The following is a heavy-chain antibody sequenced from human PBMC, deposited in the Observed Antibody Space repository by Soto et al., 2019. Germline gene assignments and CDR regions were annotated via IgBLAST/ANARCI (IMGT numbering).Heavy chain of an antibody. D-gene: IGHD3-22*01. CDR2: ISFDGSKK. Sequence: PGGSLRLSCEGSGFTSSSYVMHWVRQAPGKGLEWVALISFDGSKKNYADSVKGRFTISRDNSKNMMYLQMNSLRPEDTAVYYCARGVFYSYGSSGYSPDYWGQGTLVTVYS. CDR1: GFTSSSYV. V-gene: IGHV3-30-3*01. CDR3: ARGVFYSYGSSGYSPDY. J-gene: IGHJ4*02.